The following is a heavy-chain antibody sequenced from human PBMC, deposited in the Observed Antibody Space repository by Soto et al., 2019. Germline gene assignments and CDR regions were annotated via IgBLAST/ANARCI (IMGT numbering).Heavy chain of an antibody. Sequence: SETLSLTCTVSGGSISTFYWNWIRQPPGKGLEWIGYIYYTGSTYYNPSLKSRVSISVDTSKNHFSLNLNSMTTADTALYYCARGLSNGVIDVWGQGTTVTVSS. V-gene: IGHV4-59*01. CDR3: ARGLSNGVIDV. J-gene: IGHJ6*02. CDR1: GGSISTFY. D-gene: IGHD2-8*01. CDR2: IYYTGST.